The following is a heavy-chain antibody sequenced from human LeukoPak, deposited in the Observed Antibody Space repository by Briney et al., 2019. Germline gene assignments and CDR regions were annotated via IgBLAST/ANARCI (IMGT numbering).Heavy chain of an antibody. CDR1: GYTFTSYG. V-gene: IGHV1-18*01. J-gene: IGHJ3*02. CDR3: ARSRGGDYVYDAFEI. D-gene: IGHD2-21*02. CDR2: ISAYNGNT. Sequence: ASVKVSCKASGYTFTSYGISWVRQAPGQGLEWMGWISAYNGNTKYAQKLQDRVTMTTDTSTSTAYMELRSLRSDDTAVYYCARSRGGDYVYDAFEIWGQGTMVTVSS.